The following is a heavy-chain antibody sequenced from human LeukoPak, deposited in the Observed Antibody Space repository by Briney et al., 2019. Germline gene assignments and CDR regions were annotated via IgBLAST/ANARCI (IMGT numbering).Heavy chain of an antibody. J-gene: IGHJ5*01. V-gene: IGHV3-48*02. CDR3: ARDCRLNCARQPGFDS. D-gene: IGHD1-1*01. CDR1: GFTFSSYS. Sequence: GGSLRLSCAASGFTFSSYSMNWVRQAPGKGLEWVSYISSSGSTIYYADSVTGRLTISRDNAKNSLYLQLSSLRDEDTAVYYCARDCRLNCARQPGFDSWGQGTLVTVSS. CDR2: ISSSGSTI.